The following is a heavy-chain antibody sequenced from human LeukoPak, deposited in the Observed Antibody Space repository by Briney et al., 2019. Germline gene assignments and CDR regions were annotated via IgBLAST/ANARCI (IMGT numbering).Heavy chain of an antibody. CDR2: ISGSGGST. V-gene: IGHV3-23*01. CDR3: AREGAAVSYMDV. J-gene: IGHJ6*03. D-gene: IGHD3-16*01. Sequence: GGSLRLSCAASGFTFSSYAMSWVRQAPGKGLEWVSAISGSGGSTYYADSVKGRFTISRDNAKNSLYLQMNSLRAEDTAVYYCAREGAAVSYMDVWGKGTTVTVSS. CDR1: GFTFSSYA.